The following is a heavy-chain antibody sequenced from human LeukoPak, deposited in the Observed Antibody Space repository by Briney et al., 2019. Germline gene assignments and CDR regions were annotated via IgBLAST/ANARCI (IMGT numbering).Heavy chain of an antibody. J-gene: IGHJ4*02. V-gene: IGHV4-39*01. CDR1: GGSISSSSYY. Sequence: SETLSLTCTVSGGSISSSSYYWGWIRQPPGKGLEWIGSIYYSGSTYYNPSLKSRVTISVDTSKNQFSLKLSSVTAADTAVYYCARLILSSGYLDYWGQGTLVTVSS. CDR3: ARLILSSGYLDY. CDR2: IYYSGST. D-gene: IGHD3-22*01.